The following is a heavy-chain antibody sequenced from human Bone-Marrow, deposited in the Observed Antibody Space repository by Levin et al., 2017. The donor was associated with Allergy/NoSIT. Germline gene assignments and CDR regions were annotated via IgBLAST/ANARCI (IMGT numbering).Heavy chain of an antibody. CDR1: GASITSGGYS. CDR3: VSGAIGYGSASYIFDS. D-gene: IGHD3-10*01. J-gene: IGHJ4*02. V-gene: IGHV4-30-2*01. Sequence: SETLSLTCAVSGASITSGGYSWTWIRQPPGKGLEWIGYIDHSGDTDYNPSLKTRLTMSLDSSKNHFSLKLRSMNAADTAVYYCVSGAIGYGSASYIFDSWGQGTLVTVSS. CDR2: IDHSGDT.